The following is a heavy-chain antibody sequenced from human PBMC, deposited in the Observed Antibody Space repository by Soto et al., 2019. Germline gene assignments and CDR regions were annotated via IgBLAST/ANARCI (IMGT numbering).Heavy chain of an antibody. CDR2: ISYDGSNK. J-gene: IGHJ6*02. CDR3: ARDGGMTTVTTDYFYAMAV. CDR1: GFTFSSYA. D-gene: IGHD4-4*01. V-gene: IGHV3-30-3*01. Sequence: QVQLVESGGGVVQPGRSLRLSCAASGFTFSSYAVHWVRQAPGKGLEWVAVISYDGSNKYYADSVKGRFTISRDNAKNTLYLQINSLRVEDTAVYYCARDGGMTTVTTDYFYAMAVGGQGTTVTVSS.